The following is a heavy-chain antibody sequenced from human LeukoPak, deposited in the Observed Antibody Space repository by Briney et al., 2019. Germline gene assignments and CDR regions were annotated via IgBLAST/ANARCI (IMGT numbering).Heavy chain of an antibody. CDR2: ISYDGGNK. Sequence: PGGSLRLSCAASGFTFSSYAMHWARQAPGKGLEWVAVISYDGGNKYYADSVKGRFTIPRDNSKNTLYLQMNSLRAEDTAVYYCARCVAVTTPELDYWGQGTLVTVSS. D-gene: IGHD2-21*02. CDR1: GFTFSSYA. J-gene: IGHJ4*02. V-gene: IGHV3-30-3*01. CDR3: ARCVAVTTPELDY.